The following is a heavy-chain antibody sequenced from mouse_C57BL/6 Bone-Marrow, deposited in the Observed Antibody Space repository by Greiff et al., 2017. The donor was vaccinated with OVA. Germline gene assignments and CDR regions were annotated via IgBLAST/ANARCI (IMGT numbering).Heavy chain of an antibody. J-gene: IGHJ3*01. CDR2: IDPENGDT. CDR1: GFNIKDDY. CDR3: TTSLLRSS. Sequence: DVKLVESGAELVRPGASVKLSCTASGFNIKDDYMHWVKQRPEQGLEWIGWIDPENGDTEYASKFQGKATITADTSSNTAYLQLSSLTSEDTAVYYCTTSLLRSSWGQGTLVTVSA. D-gene: IGHD1-2*01. V-gene: IGHV14-4*01.